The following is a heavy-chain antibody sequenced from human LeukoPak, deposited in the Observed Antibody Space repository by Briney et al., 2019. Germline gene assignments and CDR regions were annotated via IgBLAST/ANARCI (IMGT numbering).Heavy chain of an antibody. Sequence: VSVKVSCKASGYTFTSYGISWVRQAPGQGLEWMGWISAYNGNTNYAQKLQGRVTMTTDTSTSTAYMELRSLRSDDTAVYYCARVASVGIAAAGTGGDYWGQGTLVTVSS. V-gene: IGHV1-18*01. J-gene: IGHJ4*02. CDR3: ARVASVGIAAAGTGGDY. D-gene: IGHD6-13*01. CDR1: GYTFTSYG. CDR2: ISAYNGNT.